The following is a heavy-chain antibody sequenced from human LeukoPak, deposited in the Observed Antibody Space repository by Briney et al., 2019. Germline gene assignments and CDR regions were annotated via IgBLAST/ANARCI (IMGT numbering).Heavy chain of an antibody. CDR2: TYYRSTWYN. Sequence: SQTPPLTCAISGDNVSSNSFTWNWIRQSPSRGLEWLGRTYYRSTWYNDYAVSMRGRITVNPDTSKYQFSLHLNSVTPEDTAVYYCARRLTQYDCFDPWDQGILVTVSS. J-gene: IGHJ5*02. V-gene: IGHV6-1*01. CDR3: ARRLTQYDCFDP. D-gene: IGHD2-2*01. CDR1: GDNVSSNSFT.